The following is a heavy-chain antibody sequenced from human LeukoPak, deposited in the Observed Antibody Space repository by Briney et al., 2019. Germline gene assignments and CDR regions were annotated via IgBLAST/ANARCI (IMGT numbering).Heavy chain of an antibody. J-gene: IGHJ5*02. CDR2: INHSGST. V-gene: IGHV4-34*01. D-gene: IGHD3-22*01. Sequence: SETLSLTCAVYGGSFSGYYWSWIRQPPGKGLEWIGEINHSGSTNYNPSLKSRVTISVDTSKNQFSLKLSSVTAADTAVYYCARAYDGSGYYYGDNWFDPWGQGTLVTVSS. CDR1: GGSFSGYY. CDR3: ARAYDGSGYYYGDNWFDP.